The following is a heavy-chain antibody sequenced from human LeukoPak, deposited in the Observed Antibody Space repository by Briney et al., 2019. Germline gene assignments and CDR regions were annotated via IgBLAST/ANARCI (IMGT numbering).Heavy chain of an antibody. CDR1: GGSISSSSYY. D-gene: IGHD3-10*01. J-gene: IGHJ5*02. CDR3: ARRDGSSIDYYGSGSPPFDP. CDR2: IYYSGST. Sequence: SETLSLTCTVSGGSISSSSYYWGWIRQPPGKGLEWIGSIYYSGSTYYNPSLKSRVTISVDTSKNQFSLKLSSVTAADTAVYYCARRDGSSIDYYGSGSPPFDPWGQGTLVTVSS. V-gene: IGHV4-39*01.